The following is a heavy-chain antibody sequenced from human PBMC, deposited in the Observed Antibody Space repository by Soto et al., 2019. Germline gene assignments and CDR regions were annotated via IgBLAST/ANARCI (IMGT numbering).Heavy chain of an antibody. CDR1: GFSLSTSGMC. CDR3: ARIRSLWFGKLLFEY. D-gene: IGHD3-10*01. J-gene: IGHJ4*02. CDR2: IDWDDDK. Sequence: SRPTLVNPTQTLTLTCTFSGFSLSTSGMCVSWIRQPPGKALEWLALIDWDDDKYYSTSLKTRLTISKDTSKNQVILTMPNMDLVDTATYYCARIRSLWFGKLLFEYWCQGTLVTVSS. V-gene: IGHV2-70*01.